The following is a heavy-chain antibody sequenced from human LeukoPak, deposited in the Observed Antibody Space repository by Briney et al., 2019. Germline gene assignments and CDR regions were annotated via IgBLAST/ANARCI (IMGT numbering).Heavy chain of an antibody. CDR2: ISWNSGSI. J-gene: IGHJ4*02. CDR3: AKDIRGQWLGVGFDY. CDR1: GFTFDDYA. Sequence: GRSLRLSCAASGFTFDDYAMHWVRQAPGKGLEWVSSISWNSGSIGYADSVKGRFTISRDNAKNSLYLQMNSLRAEDTALYYCAKDIRGQWLGVGFDYWGQGTLVTVSS. D-gene: IGHD6-19*01. V-gene: IGHV3-9*01.